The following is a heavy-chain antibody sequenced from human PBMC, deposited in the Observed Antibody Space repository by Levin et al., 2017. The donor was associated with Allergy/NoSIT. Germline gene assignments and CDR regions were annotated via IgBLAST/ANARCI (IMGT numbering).Heavy chain of an antibody. CDR3: ARGRPVGVVLPGRDFDY. CDR2: VTTRSSAI. Sequence: GGSLRLSCAASGFTFTHYYMNWVRQAPGKGLEWVSHVTTRSSAIYYADSVKGRFTISRDNAKNSLYVQMNSLRDEDTAVYYCARGRPVGVVLPGRDFDYWGQGTLVTVSS. CDR1: GFTFTHYY. J-gene: IGHJ4*02. D-gene: IGHD2-2*01. V-gene: IGHV3-48*02.